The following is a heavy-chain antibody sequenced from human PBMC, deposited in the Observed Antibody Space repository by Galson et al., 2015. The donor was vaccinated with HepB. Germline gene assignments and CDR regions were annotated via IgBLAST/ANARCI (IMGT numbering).Heavy chain of an antibody. J-gene: IGHJ4*02. D-gene: IGHD3-3*01. Sequence: SLRLSCAASGITFSSYSMNWVRQAPGKGLEWVSYISSSSSTIYYADSVKGRFTISRDNAKNSLYLQMNSLRVEDTAVYYCARESPSGYYNGYFDYWGQGTLVTVSS. V-gene: IGHV3-48*01. CDR3: ARESPSGYYNGYFDY. CDR2: ISSSSSTI. CDR1: GITFSSYS.